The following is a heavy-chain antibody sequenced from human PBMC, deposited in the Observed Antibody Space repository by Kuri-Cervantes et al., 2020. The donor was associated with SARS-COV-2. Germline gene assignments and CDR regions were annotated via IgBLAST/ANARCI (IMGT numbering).Heavy chain of an antibody. D-gene: IGHD2-8*01. V-gene: IGHV3-30-3*01. J-gene: IGHJ6*02. Sequence: GGSLRLSCAASGFTFSSYAMHWVRQAPGKGLEWVALISYDGTNKFYADSVKGRFTISRDNSRNTLYLQMNSLRAEDTAVFYCARPVCTINGVCFMDVWGQGTTVTVSS. CDR1: GFTFSSYA. CDR3: ARPVCTINGVCFMDV. CDR2: ISYDGTNK.